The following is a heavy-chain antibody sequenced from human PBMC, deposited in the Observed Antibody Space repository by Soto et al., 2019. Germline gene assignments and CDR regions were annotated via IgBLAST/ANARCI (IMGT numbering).Heavy chain of an antibody. J-gene: IGHJ6*02. CDR2: INHSGST. CDR1: GGSFSGYY. V-gene: IGHV4-34*01. D-gene: IGHD5-18*01. Sequence: GTLSLTCAVYGGSFSGYYWSWIRQPPGKGLEWIGEINHSGSTNYNPSLKSRVTISVDTSKNQFSLKLSSVTAADTAVYYCARGKLGGIQLLSNYYSYYCMDFWGQGPTVTVS. CDR3: ARGKLGGIQLLSNYYSYYCMDF.